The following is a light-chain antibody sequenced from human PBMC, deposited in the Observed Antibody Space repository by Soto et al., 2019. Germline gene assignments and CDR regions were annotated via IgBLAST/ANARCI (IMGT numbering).Light chain of an antibody. CDR3: QQYYRPWT. V-gene: IGKV4-1*01. CDR2: WAS. Sequence: DIVMTQYPDSLAVSLGERATINCKSSQSVFYSSNNKNYLAWYQQKPGQPPKLLIYWASTRESGVPDRFSGSGSGIDFTLTISSLQAEDVAVYYCQQYYRPWTFGQGTKVEIK. J-gene: IGKJ1*01. CDR1: QSVFYSSNNKNY.